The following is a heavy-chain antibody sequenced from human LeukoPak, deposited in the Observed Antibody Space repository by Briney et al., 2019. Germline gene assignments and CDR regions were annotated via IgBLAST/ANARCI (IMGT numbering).Heavy chain of an antibody. J-gene: IGHJ4*02. D-gene: IGHD4-23*01. CDR1: GGSFSGYY. CDR3: ARVGGNSAGY. CDR2: INHSGST. Sequence: PSETLSLICAVYGGSFSGYYWSWIRQPPGKGLEWIGEINHSGSTNYNPSLKSRVTISVDTSKNQFSLKLSSVTAADTAVYYCARVGGNSAGYWGQGTLVTVSS. V-gene: IGHV4-34*01.